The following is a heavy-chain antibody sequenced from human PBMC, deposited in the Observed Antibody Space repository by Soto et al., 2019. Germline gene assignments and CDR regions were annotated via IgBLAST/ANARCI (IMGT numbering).Heavy chain of an antibody. CDR2: INAGNGNT. CDR1: GYTFTNYA. V-gene: IGHV1-3*01. CDR3: ARGERYYYDSSGYFGFDY. J-gene: IGHJ4*02. Sequence: QVQLVQSGAEVKKPGASVKVSCKASGYTFTNYAIHWVRQAPGQRLEWMGWINAGNGNTKYSQKFQGRVTITRDTSASTAYRELSSLRSEDTAVYYCARGERYYYDSSGYFGFDYWGQGTLVTVSS. D-gene: IGHD3-22*01.